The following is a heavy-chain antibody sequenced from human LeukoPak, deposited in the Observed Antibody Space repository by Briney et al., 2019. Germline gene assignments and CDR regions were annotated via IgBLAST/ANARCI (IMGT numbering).Heavy chain of an antibody. D-gene: IGHD3-10*01. J-gene: IGHJ5*02. CDR3: ARDLGDNWFDP. Sequence: GGSLRLSCAASGFTFSSYSMNWVRQAPGKGLEWVSSISSSSSYIYYADSVKGRFTTSRDNAKNSLYLQMNSLRAEDTAVYYCARDLGDNWFDPWGQGTLVTVSS. CDR2: ISSSSSYI. V-gene: IGHV3-21*01. CDR1: GFTFSSYS.